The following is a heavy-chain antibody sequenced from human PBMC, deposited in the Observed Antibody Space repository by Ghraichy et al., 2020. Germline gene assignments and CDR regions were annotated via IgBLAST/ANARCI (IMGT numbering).Heavy chain of an antibody. CDR3: AKDSLGAIGWFDP. CDR1: GFTFSTYS. D-gene: IGHD1-26*01. J-gene: IGHJ5*02. CDR2: ISGSGGTT. V-gene: IGHV3-23*01. Sequence: GGSLRLSCAASGFTFSTYSMRWVRQAPGKGLEWVSAISGSGGTTYYADSVKGRFTISRDNSKNTLYLQMNSLRAEDTAVYYCAKDSLGAIGWFDPWGQGTLVTVSS.